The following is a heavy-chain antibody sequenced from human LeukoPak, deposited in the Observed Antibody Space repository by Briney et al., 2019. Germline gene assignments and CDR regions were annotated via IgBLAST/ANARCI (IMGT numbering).Heavy chain of an antibody. J-gene: IGHJ5*02. CDR3: AREGDSGRHYYGSGSYYWGSINWFDP. Sequence: ASVKVSCKASGYTFTSYGISWVRQAPGQGLEWMGGIIPIFGTANYAQKFQGRVTITADESTSTAYMELSSLRSEDTAVYYCAREGDSGRHYYGSGSYYWGSINWFDPWGQGTLVTVSS. V-gene: IGHV1-69*13. CDR2: IIPIFGTA. D-gene: IGHD3-10*01. CDR1: GYTFTSYG.